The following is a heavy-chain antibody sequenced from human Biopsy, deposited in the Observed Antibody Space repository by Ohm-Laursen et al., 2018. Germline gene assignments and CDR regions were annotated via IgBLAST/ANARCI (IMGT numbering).Heavy chain of an antibody. CDR3: ARVEAGTYDALDI. CDR2: IYYSGGT. D-gene: IGHD1-26*01. Sequence: GTLSLTCSVSGDSMTGYEWSWIRLAPGKGLEWIGYIYYSGGTKYDPSLASRVTFSVDMSKSQFSLKLYSVTAADTAVYYCARVEAGTYDALDIWGQGTLVAVSA. J-gene: IGHJ3*02. V-gene: IGHV4-59*01. CDR1: GDSMTGYE.